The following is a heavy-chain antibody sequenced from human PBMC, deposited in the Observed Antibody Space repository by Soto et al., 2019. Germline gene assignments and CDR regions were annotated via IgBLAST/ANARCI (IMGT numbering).Heavy chain of an antibody. D-gene: IGHD6-13*01. CDR1: GGTFSSYA. CDR3: TWGIAAAGTPKSDDY. CDR2: IIPIFGTA. Sequence: QVQLVQSGAEVKQPGSSVKVSCKASGGTFSSYAISWVRQAPGQGLEWMGGIIPIFGTANYAQKFQGRVTITADESTSTAYMELSSLRSEDTAVYYCTWGIAAAGTPKSDDYWGQGTLVTVSS. V-gene: IGHV1-69*01. J-gene: IGHJ4*02.